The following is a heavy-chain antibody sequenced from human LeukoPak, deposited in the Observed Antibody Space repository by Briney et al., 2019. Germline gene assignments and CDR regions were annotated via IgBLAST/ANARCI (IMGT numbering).Heavy chain of an antibody. CDR3: ARRLGGSGSYYY. D-gene: IGHD3-10*01. Sequence: SETLSLTCSVSGGSFSSSIYYWGWIRQPPGKGLEWIGSIYYSGSTYYNPSLKSRVTISVDTSKNQFSLKLRSVTAADTAVYYCARRLGGSGSYYYWGQGTLVTVSS. J-gene: IGHJ4*02. CDR2: IYYSGST. CDR1: GGSFSSSIYY. V-gene: IGHV4-39*01.